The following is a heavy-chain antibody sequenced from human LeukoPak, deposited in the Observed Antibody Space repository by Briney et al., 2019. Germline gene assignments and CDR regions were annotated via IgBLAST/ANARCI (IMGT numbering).Heavy chain of an antibody. Sequence: QPGRSLRLSCAASGFTFSSFAMHWVRQAPGKGLEWVAVISYDGSNKYYADSVKGRFTISRDNSKNTLYLQMNSLRAEDTAVYYCAREFRGGDIAEEDWFDPWGQGPLVPVSS. CDR3: AREFRGGDIAEEDWFDP. J-gene: IGHJ5*02. CDR1: GFTFSSFA. D-gene: IGHD5-12*01. V-gene: IGHV3-30-3*01. CDR2: ISYDGSNK.